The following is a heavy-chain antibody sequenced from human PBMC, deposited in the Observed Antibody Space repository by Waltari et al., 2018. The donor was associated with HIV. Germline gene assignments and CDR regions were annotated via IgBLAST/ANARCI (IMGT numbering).Heavy chain of an antibody. Sequence: QLQLQESGPGLVKPSETLSLTCTVSGGSISSSSYYWGWIRQPPGKGLEWIGSIYYSGSTYYNPSLKSRVTISVDTSKNQFSLKLSSVTAADTAVYYCARGRVGYCSGGSCYWGYWGQGTLVTVSS. D-gene: IGHD2-15*01. J-gene: IGHJ4*02. CDR3: ARGRVGYCSGGSCYWGY. CDR2: IYYSGST. V-gene: IGHV4-39*07. CDR1: GGSISSSSYY.